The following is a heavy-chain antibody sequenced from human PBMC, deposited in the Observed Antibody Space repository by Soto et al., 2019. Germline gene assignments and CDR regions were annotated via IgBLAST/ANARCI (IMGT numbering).Heavy chain of an antibody. D-gene: IGHD1-26*01. Sequence: GGSLRLSCAASGFTFNNYAMSWVRQAPGKGLEWVSVITGSGGSTYYADSVKGRFTISRDNSKNTLYLQMNSLRAEDTAVYYCAKTRSFYEFDYWGQGTLVTVSS. CDR3: AKTRSFYEFDY. J-gene: IGHJ4*02. CDR2: ITGSGGST. V-gene: IGHV3-23*01. CDR1: GFTFNNYA.